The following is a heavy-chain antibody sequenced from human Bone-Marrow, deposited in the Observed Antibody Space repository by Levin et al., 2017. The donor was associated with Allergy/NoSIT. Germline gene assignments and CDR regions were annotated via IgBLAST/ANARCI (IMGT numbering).Heavy chain of an antibody. V-gene: IGHV1-2*02. CDR3: ARDQAGIVVVVAATSYYYYGMDG. CDR1: GYTFTGYY. D-gene: IGHD2-15*01. J-gene: IGHJ6*02. Sequence: VASVKVSCKASGYTFTGYYMHWVRQAPGQGLEWMGWINPNSGGTNYAQKFQGRVTMTRDTSISTAYMELSRLRSDDTAVYYCARDQAGIVVVVAATSYYYYGMDGWGQGTTVTVSS. CDR2: INPNSGGT.